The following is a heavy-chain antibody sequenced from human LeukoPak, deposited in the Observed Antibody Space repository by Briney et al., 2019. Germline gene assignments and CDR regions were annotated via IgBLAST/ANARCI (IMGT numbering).Heavy chain of an antibody. CDR3: ARRAAYGSGRRNWFDP. J-gene: IGHJ5*02. D-gene: IGHD3-10*01. V-gene: IGHV5-51*01. CDR2: IYPGDSDT. Sequence: GESLKISCKDSGYRFTSYWIGWVRQMPGKGLEWMGIIYPGDSDTRYSPSFQGQVTISADKSISTAYLQWSSLKASDTAMYCCARRAAYGSGRRNWFDPWGQGTLVTVSS. CDR1: GYRFTSYW.